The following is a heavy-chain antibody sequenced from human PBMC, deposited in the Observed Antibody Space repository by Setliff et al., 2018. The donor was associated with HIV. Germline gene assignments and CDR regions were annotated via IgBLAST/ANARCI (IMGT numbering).Heavy chain of an antibody. CDR2: IYYSGST. V-gene: IGHV4-39*01. CDR3: ARRYYDSGGYYYPFDY. Sequence: LSLTCTVSGGSISSSGYFWGWIRQPPGKGLEWIGSIYYSGSTYYNPSLKSRVTISVDTSENQFSLKLSSVTAADTAVYYCARRYYDSGGYYYPFDYWGQGTLVTVSS. CDR1: GGSISSSGYF. J-gene: IGHJ4*02. D-gene: IGHD3-22*01.